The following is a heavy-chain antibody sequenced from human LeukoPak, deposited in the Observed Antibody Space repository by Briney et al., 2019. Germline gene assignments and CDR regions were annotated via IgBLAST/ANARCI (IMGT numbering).Heavy chain of an antibody. V-gene: IGHV4-4*07. J-gene: IGHJ5*02. CDR1: GGSISSY. D-gene: IGHD2-15*01. Sequence: SETLSLTCTVSGGSISSYWSWIRQPAGKGLEWIGRIYASGNNNYNTDYNPSLTSRVTMSVDTSKNQFSLKLSSVTAADTAVYYCARVFVYCSGDSCYWGWFDPWGQGTLVTVSS. CDR3: ARVFVYCSGDSCYWGWFDP. CDR2: IYASGNNNYNT.